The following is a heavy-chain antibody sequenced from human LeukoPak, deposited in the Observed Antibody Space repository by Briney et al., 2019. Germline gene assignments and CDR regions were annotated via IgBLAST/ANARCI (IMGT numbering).Heavy chain of an antibody. J-gene: IGHJ4*02. Sequence: PGGSLRLSCAASGFTFSGYSMNWVRQAPGKGLEWLSYISSGSRTIYYADSVKGRFTVSRDNAKNSLYLQMNSLRAEDTAVYYCARESISGHRDFDYRGQGALVTVSS. V-gene: IGHV3-48*01. CDR2: ISSGSRTI. D-gene: IGHD1-26*01. CDR3: ARESISGHRDFDY. CDR1: GFTFSGYS.